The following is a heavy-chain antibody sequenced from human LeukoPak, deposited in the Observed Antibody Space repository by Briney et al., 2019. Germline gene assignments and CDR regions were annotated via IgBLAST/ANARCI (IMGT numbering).Heavy chain of an antibody. CDR2: ITSDGSTT. CDR3: ARVTTVTTHFDY. CDR1: GFTFSRYL. Sequence: PGGSLRLSCAASGFTFSRYLIHWVRQAPGKGLVWVSHITSDGSTTRYADSVKGRSTISRDNAENTLYLQMNSLRVEDTAVYYCARVTTVTTHFDYWGQGTLVTVSS. V-gene: IGHV3-74*01. J-gene: IGHJ4*02. D-gene: IGHD4-17*01.